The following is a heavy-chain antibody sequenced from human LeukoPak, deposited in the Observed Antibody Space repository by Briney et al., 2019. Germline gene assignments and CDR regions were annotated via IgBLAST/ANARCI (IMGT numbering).Heavy chain of an antibody. CDR3: AKSVATIEHFDY. CDR2: ISGSGGNT. J-gene: IGHJ4*02. V-gene: IGHV3-23*01. CDR1: GFTFSNYA. Sequence: GGSLRLSCAASGFTFSNYAMSWVRQAPGKGLEWVSVISGSGGNTYYADSVKGRFTISRDNAKNSLYLQMNSLRAEDTALYYCAKSVATIEHFDYWGQGTLVTVSS. D-gene: IGHD5-12*01.